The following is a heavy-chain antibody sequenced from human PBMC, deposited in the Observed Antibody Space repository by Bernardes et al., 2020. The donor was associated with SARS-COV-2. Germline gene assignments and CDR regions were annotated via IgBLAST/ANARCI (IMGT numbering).Heavy chain of an antibody. D-gene: IGHD5-12*01. CDR2: ITWSGGTT. CDR1: GFSFSSYA. CDR3: ARVPISVYDSWIDY. Sequence: GGSLRLSCAASGFSFSSYAMSWVRQAPGKGLEWVSTITWSGGTTFYADSVRGRFSISRDNSKNTLFLQMNSLRVDDTAVYYCARVPISVYDSWIDYWGQGTLVTVSS. J-gene: IGHJ4*02. V-gene: IGHV3-23*01.